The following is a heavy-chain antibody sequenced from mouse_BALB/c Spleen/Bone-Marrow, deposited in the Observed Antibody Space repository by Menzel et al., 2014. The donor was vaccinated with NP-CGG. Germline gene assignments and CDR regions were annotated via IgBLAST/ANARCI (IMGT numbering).Heavy chain of an antibody. CDR3: ARGLGEIWGY. CDR2: IHPSGSES. CDR1: GYSFTNYW. V-gene: IGHV1-61*01. D-gene: IGHD4-1*01. J-gene: IGHJ2*01. Sequence: VQLQQSGAELVRPGISVQLSCKASGYSFTNYWTNWVKQRPGQGLEWIGMIHPSGSESRLNQKFKDKATLAVDKSSTTAYMQLSSPTSEDSAVYYCARGLGEIWGYWGQGTTLTVSS.